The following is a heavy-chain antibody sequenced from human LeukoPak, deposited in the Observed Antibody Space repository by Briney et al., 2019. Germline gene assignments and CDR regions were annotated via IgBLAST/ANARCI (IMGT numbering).Heavy chain of an antibody. CDR1: GYSFTSYW. CDR2: IYPGDSDT. J-gene: IGHJ4*02. D-gene: IGHD2-2*02. Sequence: HGESLKISCKGSGYSFTSYWIGWVRQMPGKGLEWMGIIYPGDSDTRYSPSFQGQVTTSADKSISTAYLQWSSLRASDTAMYYCARLTQYCSSTSCYTGVGPFDYWGQGTLVTVSS. CDR3: ARLTQYCSSTSCYTGVGPFDY. V-gene: IGHV5-51*01.